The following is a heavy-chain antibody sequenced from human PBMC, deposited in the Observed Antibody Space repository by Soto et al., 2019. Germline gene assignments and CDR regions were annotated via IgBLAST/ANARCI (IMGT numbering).Heavy chain of an antibody. CDR1: GGTFSSYA. D-gene: IGHD3-22*01. Sequence: QVQLVQSGAEVKKPGSSVKVSCKASGGTFSSYAISWVRQAPGLGLEWMGGIIPIFGTANYAQKFQGRVTITADESTSTAYMELSSLRSEDTAVYYCARLSSGPHLYGMDVWGQGTTVTVSS. CDR3: ARLSSGPHLYGMDV. V-gene: IGHV1-69*01. CDR2: IIPIFGTA. J-gene: IGHJ6*02.